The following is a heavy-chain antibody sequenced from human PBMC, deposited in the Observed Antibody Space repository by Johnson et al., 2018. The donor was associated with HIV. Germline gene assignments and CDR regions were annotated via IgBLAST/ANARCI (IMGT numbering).Heavy chain of an antibody. CDR1: GFTFSSYA. Sequence: QVQLVESGGGVVQPGRSLRLSCAASGFTFSSYAMHWVRQAPGKGLEWVAVISYDGSNKYYADSGKGRFPISRANSKNTLYLQMNSLRDEETAVYYCARDRVENYYGSGSYYDAFDIWGQGTMVTVSS. CDR3: ARDRVENYYGSGSYYDAFDI. V-gene: IGHV3-30-3*01. J-gene: IGHJ3*02. CDR2: ISYDGSNK. D-gene: IGHD3-10*01.